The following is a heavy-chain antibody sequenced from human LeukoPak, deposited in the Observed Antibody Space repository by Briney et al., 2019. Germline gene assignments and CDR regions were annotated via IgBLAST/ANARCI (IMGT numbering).Heavy chain of an antibody. Sequence: PSETLSLTCTVSGGSISSYYWSWIRQPPGKGLEWIGYIYYRGSTNYNPSLKSRVTISVDTSKNQFSLKLSSVTAADTAVYYCAGGLGYSYGDAAFDIWGQGTMVTVSS. V-gene: IGHV4-59*01. CDR2: IYYRGST. CDR3: AGGLGYSYGDAAFDI. CDR1: GGSISSYY. J-gene: IGHJ3*02. D-gene: IGHD5-18*01.